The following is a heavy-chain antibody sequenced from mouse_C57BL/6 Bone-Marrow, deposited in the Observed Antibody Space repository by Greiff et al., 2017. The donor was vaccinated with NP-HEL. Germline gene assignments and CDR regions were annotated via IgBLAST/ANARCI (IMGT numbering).Heavy chain of an antibody. D-gene: IGHD3-2*02. J-gene: IGHJ1*03. CDR3: ARRASSGRPSYWYFDV. Sequence: EVKLMESGGGLVQPGGSLKLSCAASGIDFSRYWMSWVRRAPGKGLEWIGEINPDSSTINYAPSLKDKFIISRDNAKNTLYLQMSKVRSEDTALYYCARRASSGRPSYWYFDVWGTGTTVTVSS. V-gene: IGHV4-1*01. CDR1: GIDFSRYW. CDR2: INPDSSTI.